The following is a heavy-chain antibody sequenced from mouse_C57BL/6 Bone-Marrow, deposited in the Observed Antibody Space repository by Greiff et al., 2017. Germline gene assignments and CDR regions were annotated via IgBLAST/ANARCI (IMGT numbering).Heavy chain of an antibody. J-gene: IGHJ1*03. V-gene: IGHV5-6*01. CDR3: ARHYYGSSYRGYFDV. CDR1: GFTFSSYG. D-gene: IGHD1-1*01. Sequence: VQLKESGGDLVKPGGSLKLSCAASGFTFSSYGMSWVRQTPDKRLEWVATISSGGSYTYYPDSVKGRFTISRDNAKNTLYLQMSSLKSEDTAMYYCARHYYGSSYRGYFDVWGTGTTVTVSS. CDR2: ISSGGSYT.